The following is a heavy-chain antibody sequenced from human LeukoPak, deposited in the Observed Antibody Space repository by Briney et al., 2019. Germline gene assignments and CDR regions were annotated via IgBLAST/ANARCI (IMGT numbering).Heavy chain of an antibody. CDR2: INPNSGGT. CDR1: GYTFTSYY. Sequence: ASVKVSCKASGYTFTSYYMHWVRQAPGQGLEWMGRINPNSGGTNYAQKFQGRVTMTRDTSISTAYMELSRLRSDDTAVYYCAREAYYDSSGYDYWGQGTLVTVSS. V-gene: IGHV1-2*06. J-gene: IGHJ4*02. D-gene: IGHD3-22*01. CDR3: AREAYYDSSGYDY.